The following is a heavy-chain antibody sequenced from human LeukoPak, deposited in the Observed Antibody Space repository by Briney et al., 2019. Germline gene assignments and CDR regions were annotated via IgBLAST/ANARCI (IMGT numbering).Heavy chain of an antibody. Sequence: GGSLRLSCAASGFTFSSYAMSWVRQAPGKGLEWVSGISGSGGSTYYADSVKGRFTISRDNSKSTLYLQMNSLRAEDTAVYYCTHHRIPYYYGMDVLGQGTTVTVSS. J-gene: IGHJ6*02. V-gene: IGHV3-23*01. CDR2: ISGSGGST. CDR1: GFTFSSYA. CDR3: THHRIPYYYGMDV. D-gene: IGHD1-14*01.